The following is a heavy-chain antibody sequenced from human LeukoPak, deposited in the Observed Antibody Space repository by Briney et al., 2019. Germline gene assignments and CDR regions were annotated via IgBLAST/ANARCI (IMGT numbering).Heavy chain of an antibody. CDR3: AKDRGGPITAAFDY. V-gene: IGHV3-9*01. CDR1: GFTFDDYA. D-gene: IGHD2-2*01. Sequence: GGSLRLSCAASGFTFDDYAMHWVRQAPGKGLEWVSGISWNSGSIGYADSVKGRFTISRDNAKNSLYLQMNSLRAEDTALYYRAKDRGGPITAAFDYWGQGTLVTVSS. J-gene: IGHJ4*02. CDR2: ISWNSGSI.